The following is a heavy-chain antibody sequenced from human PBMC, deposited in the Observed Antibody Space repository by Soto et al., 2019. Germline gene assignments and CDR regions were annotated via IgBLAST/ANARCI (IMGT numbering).Heavy chain of an antibody. J-gene: IGHJ4*02. V-gene: IGHV4-59*01. CDR2: IYYSGST. CDR3: ARGALSGYSYGYVLRY. D-gene: IGHD5-18*01. CDR1: GGSISSYY. Sequence: SETLSLTCTVSGGSISSYYWSWIRQPPGKGLEWIGYIYYSGSTNYNPSLKSRVTISVDTSKNQFSLKLSSVTAADTAVYYCARGALSGYSYGYVLRYWGQGTLVTVSS.